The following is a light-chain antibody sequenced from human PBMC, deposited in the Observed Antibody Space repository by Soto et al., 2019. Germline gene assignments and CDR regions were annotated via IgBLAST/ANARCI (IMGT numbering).Light chain of an antibody. CDR2: EVS. V-gene: IGLV2-14*01. J-gene: IGLJ2*01. Sequence: QSALTQPASVSGSPGQSITISCTGTSSDVGGYNYVSWYQQHPGKAPKLMIYEVSNRPSGVSNRFSGSKSGNTASLTISGLQAEDEAEYYCSSYTSSSTSLVFVGGTKLTVL. CDR1: SSDVGGYNY. CDR3: SSYTSSSTSLV.